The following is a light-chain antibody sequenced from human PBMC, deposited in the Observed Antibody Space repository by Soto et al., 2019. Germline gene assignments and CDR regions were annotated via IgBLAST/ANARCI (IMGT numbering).Light chain of an antibody. CDR2: STN. CDR3: VVYMRSGVVV. Sequence: QTVVTQEPSFSVSPGGTVTLTCGLSSGSVSTTFYPSWYQQTPGQPPRTLIYSTNIRSSGVPDRFSGSILGNKAALTITGAQADDESEYYCVVYMRSGVVVFGGGTKVTVL. J-gene: IGLJ2*01. CDR1: SGSVSTTFY. V-gene: IGLV8-61*01.